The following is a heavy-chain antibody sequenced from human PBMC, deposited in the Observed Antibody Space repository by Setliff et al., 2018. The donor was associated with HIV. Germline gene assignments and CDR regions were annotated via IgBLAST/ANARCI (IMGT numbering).Heavy chain of an antibody. V-gene: IGHV3-11*01. Sequence: PGGSLRLSCEASGFIFSDYFMTWIRQAPGKGLEWISYIGSRGTPVKTADSLKGRFFVSRDNTKNSLYLQINNLSVEDTAMYFCARTDSYTAMIWPWGRGTLVTVSS. D-gene: IGHD3-16*01. J-gene: IGHJ1*01. CDR3: ARTDSYTAMIWP. CDR1: GFIFSDYF. CDR2: IGSRGTPV.